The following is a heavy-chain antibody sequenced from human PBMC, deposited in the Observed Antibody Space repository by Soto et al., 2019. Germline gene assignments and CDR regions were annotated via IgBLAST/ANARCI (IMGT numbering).Heavy chain of an antibody. V-gene: IGHV4-59*01. D-gene: IGHD4-4*01. Sequence: SETLSLTCTVFGGSISSYYWSWIRQPPGKGLEWIGYIYYSGSTNYNPSLKSRVTISVDTSKNQFSLKLSSVTAADTAVYYCARNGGLQAIDYWGQGTLVTVSS. J-gene: IGHJ4*02. CDR3: ARNGGLQAIDY. CDR1: GGSISSYY. CDR2: IYYSGST.